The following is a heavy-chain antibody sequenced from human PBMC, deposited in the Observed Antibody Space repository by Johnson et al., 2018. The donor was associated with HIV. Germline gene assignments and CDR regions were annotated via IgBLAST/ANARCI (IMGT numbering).Heavy chain of an antibody. Sequence: QVQLVESGGGVVQSGRSLRLSCAASGFTFSSYGMHWVRQAPAKGLEWVAVISYDGSDKDYADSVKGRFTISRDNSKNTVFLQMVRLRADDIGIYYCARDRSTPQPYYYDSSGYRGYSAFDIWGQGTMVTVSS. D-gene: IGHD3-22*01. J-gene: IGHJ3*02. CDR1: GFTFSSYG. CDR3: ARDRSTPQPYYYDSSGYRGYSAFDI. V-gene: IGHV3-30*14. CDR2: ISYDGSDK.